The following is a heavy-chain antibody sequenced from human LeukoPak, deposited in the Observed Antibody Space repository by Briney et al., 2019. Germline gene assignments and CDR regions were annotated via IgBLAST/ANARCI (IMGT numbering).Heavy chain of an antibody. CDR2: MNPNSGNT. D-gene: IGHD6-19*01. CDR3: ARGSNKQWGGGIDY. CDR1: GYTFTSYD. J-gene: IGHJ4*02. V-gene: IGHV1-8*01. Sequence: ASVKVSCKASGYTFTSYDFNWVRQATGQGLEWMGWMNPNSGNTGYAQKFQGRVTMTRNTSISTAYMELSSLRSEDTAVYYCARGSNKQWGGGIDYWGQGTLVTVSS.